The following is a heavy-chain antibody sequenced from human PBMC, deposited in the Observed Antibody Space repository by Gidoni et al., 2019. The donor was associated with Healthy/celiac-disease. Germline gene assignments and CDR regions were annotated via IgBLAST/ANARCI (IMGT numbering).Heavy chain of an antibody. CDR3: ANDYYDSSGYYYFDY. J-gene: IGHJ4*02. CDR2: ISGSGGST. V-gene: IGHV3-23*01. D-gene: IGHD3-22*01. CDR1: GFTFSSYA. Sequence: EVQLLESGGGLVQPGGSLRLSCAAPGFTFSSYAMRWVRQAPGKGLEWVSSISGSGGSTYYADSVKGRFTISRDNSKNTLYLQMNSLRAEDTAVYYCANDYYDSSGYYYFDYWGQGTLVTVSS.